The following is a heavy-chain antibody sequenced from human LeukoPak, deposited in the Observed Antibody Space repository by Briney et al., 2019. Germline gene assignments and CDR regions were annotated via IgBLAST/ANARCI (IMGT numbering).Heavy chain of an antibody. CDR3: ARDPSTGMASGRHDH. V-gene: IGHV1-46*01. Sequence: ASVKVSCKASGYTFTSYYMHWVRQAPGQGLEWMGIINPSGGSTSYAQKFRGRVTMTRDTSTTTAYMELRSLTFDDTAVYYCARDPSTGMASGRHDHWGQGTLVTVSS. J-gene: IGHJ5*02. CDR2: INPSGGST. CDR1: GYTFTSYY. D-gene: IGHD5-18*01.